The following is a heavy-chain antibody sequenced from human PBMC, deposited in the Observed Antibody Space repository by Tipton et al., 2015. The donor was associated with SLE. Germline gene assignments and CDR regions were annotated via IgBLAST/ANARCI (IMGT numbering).Heavy chain of an antibody. CDR3: TCCSSSYADCYFDL. CDR2: IKSKTDGGTT. J-gene: IGHJ2*01. V-gene: IGHV3-15*01. D-gene: IGHD6-13*01. CDR1: GFTFSNAW. Sequence: SLRLSCAASGFTFSNAWMSWVRQAPGKGLEWVGRIKSKTDGGTTDYAAPVTGRFTISRDDSKNTLYLQMNSLKTEDTAVYYCTCCSSSYADCYFDLWRRGSLVPVSS.